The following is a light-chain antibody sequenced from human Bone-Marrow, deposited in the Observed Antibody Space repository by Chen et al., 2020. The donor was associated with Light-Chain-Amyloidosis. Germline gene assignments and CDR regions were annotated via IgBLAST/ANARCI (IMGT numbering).Light chain of an antibody. CDR2: DDS. J-gene: IGLJ3*02. CDR3: QVWDRSSDRPV. CDR1: NIGSTS. Sequence: SYVLTQPSSASVAPGQTDTIACGGNNIGSTSVHWSQQTPGQAPLLVVYDDSARPSGIPERLSGSNSGNTATLTISRVEAGDEADYYCQVWDRSSDRPVFGGGTKLTVL. V-gene: IGLV3-21*02.